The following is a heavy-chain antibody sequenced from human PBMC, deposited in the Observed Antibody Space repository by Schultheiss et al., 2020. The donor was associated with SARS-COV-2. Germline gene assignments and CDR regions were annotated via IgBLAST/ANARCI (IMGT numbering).Heavy chain of an antibody. CDR3: ARGYYRSYSSGWARVLARYYYMDV. D-gene: IGHD6-19*01. CDR2: IYYSGST. J-gene: IGHJ6*03. V-gene: IGHV4-34*01. Sequence: SETLSLTCAVYGGSFSGYYWSWIRQHPGKGLEWIGYIYYSGSTYYNPSLKSRVTISVDTSKNQFSLKLSSVTAADTAVYYCARGYYRSYSSGWARVLARYYYMDVWGKGTTVTVSS. CDR1: GGSFSGYY.